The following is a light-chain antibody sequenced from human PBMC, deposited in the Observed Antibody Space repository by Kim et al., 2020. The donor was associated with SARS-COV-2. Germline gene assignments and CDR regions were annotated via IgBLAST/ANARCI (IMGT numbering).Light chain of an antibody. CDR2: DAS. CDR3: QQRSYWHTWT. Sequence: EIVLTQSPATLSLSPGERATLSCRASQSVSSYLAWYQQKPGQAPRLLIYDASNRATGIPARFSGSGSGTDFTLTISSLEPEDFAVYYCQQRSYWHTWTFGQGTKVDIK. J-gene: IGKJ1*01. V-gene: IGKV3-11*01. CDR1: QSVSSY.